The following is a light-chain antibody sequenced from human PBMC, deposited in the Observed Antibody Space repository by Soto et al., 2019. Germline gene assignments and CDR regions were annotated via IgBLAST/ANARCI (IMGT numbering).Light chain of an antibody. CDR1: QSVSSNY. Sequence: ETVLTQSPGTLSLSPGERATLCCRASQSVSSNYVAWFQQKPGQPPRLLIYGASSRATGIPDRLSGTGSGTDFTLTINRLEPEDFAVYYCQQYGNSHFTFGGGTKVDIK. CDR2: GAS. V-gene: IGKV3-20*01. J-gene: IGKJ4*01. CDR3: QQYGNSHFT.